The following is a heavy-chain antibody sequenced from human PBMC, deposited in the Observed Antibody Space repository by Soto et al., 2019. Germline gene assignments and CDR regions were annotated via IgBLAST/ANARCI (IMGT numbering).Heavy chain of an antibody. D-gene: IGHD4-17*01. CDR1: GYTFTSYA. J-gene: IGHJ6*02. V-gene: IGHV1-3*01. Sequence: QVQLVQSGAEVKKPGASVKVSCKASGYTFTSYAMHWVRQAPGQRLEWMGWINAGNGNTKYSQKFQGRVTITRDTAASTAYMELSSLRSEDTAVYSCATTVGYSYGMAVLGQGTTVTVSS. CDR2: INAGNGNT. CDR3: ATTVGYSYGMAV.